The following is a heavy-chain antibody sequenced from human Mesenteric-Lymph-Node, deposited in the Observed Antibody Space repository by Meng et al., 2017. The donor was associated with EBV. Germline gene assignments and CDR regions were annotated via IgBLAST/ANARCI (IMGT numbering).Heavy chain of an antibody. D-gene: IGHD6-13*01. CDR1: GASISSTHW. CDR3: ARGEGSSSYFDY. Sequence: VQLQESAPELGKPSGTLSLTCAFSGASISSTHWWSWVRQSPGKGLEWIGEIFHTGSTNYNPSLKSRVTISADESKNQVSLKLTSVTAADTAVYYCARGEGSSSYFDYWGQGSLVTVSS. CDR2: IFHTGST. J-gene: IGHJ4*02. V-gene: IGHV4-4*02.